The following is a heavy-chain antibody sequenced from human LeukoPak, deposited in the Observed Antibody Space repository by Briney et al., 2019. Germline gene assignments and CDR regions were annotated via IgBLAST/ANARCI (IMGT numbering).Heavy chain of an antibody. D-gene: IGHD1-26*01. CDR3: VRDYRGGWNDY. CDR2: IREDRNER. V-gene: IGHV3-7*01. Sequence: PGGSLRLSCVATGFTFTKHWMSWVRQSRGKGLECVAKIREDRNERHYVDSVKGRFTISRDNARNSLYLQMNNVRVDDTAVYYCVRDYRGGWNDYWGQGTQVTVSS. J-gene: IGHJ4*02. CDR1: GFTFTKHW.